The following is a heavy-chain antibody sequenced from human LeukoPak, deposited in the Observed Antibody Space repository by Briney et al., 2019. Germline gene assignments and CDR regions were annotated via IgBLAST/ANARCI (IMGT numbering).Heavy chain of an antibody. J-gene: IGHJ4*02. Sequence: PGRSLRLSCAASGFTFSSYAMHWVRQAPSKGLEWVAVISYDESNKYYADSVKGRFTISRDNSKNTLYLQMNSLRAEDTAVYYCARDSPRTIFGRGLFDYWGQGTLVTVSS. CDR2: ISYDESNK. CDR3: ARDSPRTIFGRGLFDY. D-gene: IGHD3-3*01. V-gene: IGHV3-30-3*01. CDR1: GFTFSSYA.